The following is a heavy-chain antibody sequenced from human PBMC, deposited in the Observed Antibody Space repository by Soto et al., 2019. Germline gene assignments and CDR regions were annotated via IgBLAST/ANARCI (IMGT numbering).Heavy chain of an antibody. V-gene: IGHV4-30-4*01. CDR1: GGSICSGDYY. CDR2: IYYSGST. Sequence: SETLSLTCTVSGGSICSGDYYWSWIRQPPGKGLEWIGYIYYSGSTYYNPSLKSRVTISVDTFKNQFSLKLSSVTAADTAVYYCARAIAVAGIWFDPWGQGTLVTVSS. J-gene: IGHJ5*02. D-gene: IGHD6-19*01. CDR3: ARAIAVAGIWFDP.